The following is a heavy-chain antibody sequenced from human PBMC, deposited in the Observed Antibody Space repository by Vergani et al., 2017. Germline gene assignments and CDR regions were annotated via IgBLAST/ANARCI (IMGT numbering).Heavy chain of an antibody. D-gene: IGHD2-2*01. CDR2: ISSSSSTI. CDR3: ARGKYCSSTSCTGVDY. CDR1: GFTFSSYS. V-gene: IGHV3-48*04. Sequence: EVQLLESGGGLVQPGGSLRLSCAASGFTFSSYSMNWVRQAPGKGLEWVSYISSSSSTIYYADSVKGRFTISRDNAKNSLYLQMNSLRAEDTAVYYCARGKYCSSTSCTGVDYWGQGTLVTVSS. J-gene: IGHJ4*02.